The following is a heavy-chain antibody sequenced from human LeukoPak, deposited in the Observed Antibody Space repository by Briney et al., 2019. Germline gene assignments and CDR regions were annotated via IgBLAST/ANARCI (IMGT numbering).Heavy chain of an antibody. J-gene: IGHJ4*02. CDR2: ISGSGIST. CDR1: GFTFSSYA. CDR3: ARGGGWSAIDY. Sequence: SGGSLRLSCAASGFTFSSYAMSWVRQAPGKGLVCVSAISGSGISTYYADSVKGRFTISRDNSKNTLYLQMNSLRAEDTAVYYCARGGGWSAIDYWGQGTLVTVSS. D-gene: IGHD2-15*01. V-gene: IGHV3-23*01.